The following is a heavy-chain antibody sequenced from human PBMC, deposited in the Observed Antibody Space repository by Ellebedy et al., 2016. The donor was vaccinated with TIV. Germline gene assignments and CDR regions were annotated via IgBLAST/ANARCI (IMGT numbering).Heavy chain of an antibody. CDR3: ARDVRPNIGNF. Sequence: GGSLRLSCAASGFTFSSYGMHWVRQAPGKGLEWVAVIWYVGSNKYYADSVKGRFTISRVNFKNTLYLQMNSLRVEDTAVYLCARDVRPNIGNFWGQGTLVTVSS. CDR1: GFTFSSYG. D-gene: IGHD2/OR15-2a*01. CDR2: IWYVGSNK. V-gene: IGHV3-33*01. J-gene: IGHJ4*02.